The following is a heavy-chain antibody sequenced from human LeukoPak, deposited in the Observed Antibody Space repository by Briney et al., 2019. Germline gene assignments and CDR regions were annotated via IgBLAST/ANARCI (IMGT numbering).Heavy chain of an antibody. D-gene: IGHD5-12*01. Sequence: GGSLRLSCAGSGFTFSNYAMTWVRQAPGKGLEWVSYISSSSSTIYYADSVKGRFTISRDNAKNSLYLQMNSLRDEDTAVYYCARGGYSGYDYVHDDYWGQGTLVTVSS. CDR2: ISSSSSTI. J-gene: IGHJ4*02. V-gene: IGHV3-48*02. CDR3: ARGGYSGYDYVHDDY. CDR1: GFTFSNYA.